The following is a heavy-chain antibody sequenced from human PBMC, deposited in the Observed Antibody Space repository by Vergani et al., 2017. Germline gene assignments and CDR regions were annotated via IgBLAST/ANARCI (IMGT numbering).Heavy chain of an antibody. V-gene: IGHV1-18*01. CDR1: CYTFTLSF. CDR3: AGDRYCSGGSCYTRFDY. D-gene: IGHD2-15*01. Sequence: QVQLVQSGAEVKKPGASVTVSFPSSCYTFTLSFIRWVRQARGQGLWFLGFRSAYNGNTHYAQKLQGRVTMTTDTSTSTAYIELRSLRSDDTAVYYCAGDRYCSGGSCYTRFDYWGQGTLVTVSS. CDR2: RSAYNGNT. J-gene: IGHJ4*02.